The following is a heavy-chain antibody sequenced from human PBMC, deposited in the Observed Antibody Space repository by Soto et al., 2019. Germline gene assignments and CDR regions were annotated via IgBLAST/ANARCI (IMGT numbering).Heavy chain of an antibody. CDR1: GGSISSSRSY. V-gene: IGHV4-39*01. CDR3: ARRGLVGATIFDY. D-gene: IGHD1-26*01. J-gene: IGHJ4*02. CDR2: IYYSGST. Sequence: SETLSLTCTVSGGSISSSRSYWGWIRQPPGKGLECIGSIYYSGSTYYSPSLKSRVTISVDTSKNQFSLKLSSVTAADTAVYYCARRGLVGATIFDYWGQGTLDTVSS.